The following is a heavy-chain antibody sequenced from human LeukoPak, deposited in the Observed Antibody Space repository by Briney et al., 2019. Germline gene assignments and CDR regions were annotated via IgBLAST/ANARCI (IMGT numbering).Heavy chain of an antibody. CDR3: ARLDDAFDV. CDR1: GFTFSTYS. V-gene: IGHV3-48*01. Sequence: GGSLRLSFAASGFTFSTYSMNWVRQAPGKGLEWVSYISSSSSTIYYADSVKGRFTISRDNAKNSLYLQMNSLRAEDTAVYYCARLDDAFDVWGQGTMVTVSS. D-gene: IGHD3-9*01. CDR2: ISSSSSTI. J-gene: IGHJ3*01.